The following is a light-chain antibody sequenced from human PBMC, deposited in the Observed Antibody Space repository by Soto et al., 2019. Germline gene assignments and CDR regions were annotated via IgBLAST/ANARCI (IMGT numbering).Light chain of an antibody. CDR3: QQRTTWPT. CDR2: DVS. V-gene: IGKV3-11*01. J-gene: IGKJ4*01. Sequence: EIVLTQSPATLSLSPGDRATLSCRSSQSVTSSLAWFQQQPGQAPRLLIYDVSRRATAIPARFSGSGSGTDFTLTISSLEPEDVAVYYCQQRTTWPTFGGGTKVEIK. CDR1: QSVTSS.